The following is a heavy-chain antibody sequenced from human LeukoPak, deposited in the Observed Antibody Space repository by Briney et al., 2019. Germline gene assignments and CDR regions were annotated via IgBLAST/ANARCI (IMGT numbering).Heavy chain of an antibody. D-gene: IGHD4-11*01. CDR1: GGSISSSSYY. CDR2: IYYSGST. V-gene: IGHV4-39*07. Sequence: PSETLSLTCTVSGGSISSSSYYWGWIRQPPGKGLEWIGSIYYSGSTNYNPSLKSRVTTSVDTSKNQFSLKLTSVTAADTAVYYCARGDSNYVHWGQGTLVTVSS. CDR3: ARGDSNYVH. J-gene: IGHJ4*02.